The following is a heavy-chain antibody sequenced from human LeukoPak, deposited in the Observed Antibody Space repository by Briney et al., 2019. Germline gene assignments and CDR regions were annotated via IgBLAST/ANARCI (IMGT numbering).Heavy chain of an antibody. CDR3: ARSDYVWGNYRPIPDY. CDR2: INYNGVT. CDR1: GGSTSSGGYY. D-gene: IGHD3-16*02. V-gene: IGHV4-31*01. Sequence: SETLSLTCTVAGGSTSSGGYYWSWHRHHPGKGLEWFGYINYNGVTYYNPSLKSPLTISVVDTSKNQFSLRLNSVTVADTAVYYCARSDYVWGNYRPIPDYWGQGTLVTVSS. J-gene: IGHJ4*02.